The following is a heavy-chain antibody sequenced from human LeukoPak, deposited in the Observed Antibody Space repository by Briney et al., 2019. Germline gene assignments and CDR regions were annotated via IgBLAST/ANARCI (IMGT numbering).Heavy chain of an antibody. CDR1: GFTFSSYS. J-gene: IGHJ4*02. CDR2: ISSSSSTI. V-gene: IGHV3-48*04. Sequence: GGSLRLSCAASGFTFSSYSMNWVRQAPGKELEWVSYISSSSSTIYYADSVKGRFTISRDNAKNSLYLQMNSLRAEDTAVYYCARAGAATIFGVVIMGAYYFDYWGQGTLVTVSS. CDR3: ARAGAATIFGVVIMGAYYFDY. D-gene: IGHD3-3*01.